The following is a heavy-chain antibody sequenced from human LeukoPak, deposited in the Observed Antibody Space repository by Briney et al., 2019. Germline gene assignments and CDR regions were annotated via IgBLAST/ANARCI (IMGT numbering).Heavy chain of an antibody. J-gene: IGHJ5*02. CDR3: ATKYSSGSNWFDP. Sequence: SETLPLTCAVYGGSFSGYYWSWIRQPPRKGLEWIGEINHSGSTNYNPSLKSRVTISVDTSKNQFSLKLTSVTAADTAVYYCATKYSSGSNWFDPWGQGTLVTVSS. CDR1: GGSFSGYY. V-gene: IGHV4-34*01. CDR2: INHSGST. D-gene: IGHD6-19*01.